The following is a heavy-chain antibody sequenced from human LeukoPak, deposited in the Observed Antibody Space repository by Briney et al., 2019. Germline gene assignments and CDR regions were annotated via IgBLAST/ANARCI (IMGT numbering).Heavy chain of an antibody. CDR3: ARLGVAAHVDY. CDR2: FSDSGGVT. V-gene: IGHV3-23*01. CDR1: GFTFSTYG. J-gene: IGHJ4*01. D-gene: IGHD2-21*01. Sequence: GGSLRLSCAASGFTFSTYGMTWVRQAPGPGLERVSSFSDSGGVTFYTDSVKGRFTFSRDNSKTTLSLQMNCLSAEDTAVYYCARLGVAAHVDYWGQGTLVTVSS.